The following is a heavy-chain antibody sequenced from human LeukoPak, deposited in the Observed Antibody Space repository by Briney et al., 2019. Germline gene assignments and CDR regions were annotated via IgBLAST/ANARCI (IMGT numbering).Heavy chain of an antibody. V-gene: IGHV1-24*01. D-gene: IGHD3-10*01. CDR3: ATAPNYYGSGSYIGWFDP. CDR1: GYTLTELS. CDR2: FDPEDGET. Sequence: RASVKVSCMVSGYTLTELSMHWVQQAPGKGREGMGGFDPEDGETIYAQKFQGRVTMTEDTSTDTAYMELSSLRSEDTAVYYCATAPNYYGSGSYIGWFDPWGQGTLVTVSS. J-gene: IGHJ5*02.